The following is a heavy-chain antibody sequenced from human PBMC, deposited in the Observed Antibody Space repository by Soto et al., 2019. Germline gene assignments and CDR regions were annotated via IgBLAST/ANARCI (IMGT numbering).Heavy chain of an antibody. Sequence: QVQLVQSWAEGKQPVSSVKVSCQSSGGTCSLYAIRWVRQAPGQGLEWMGGIIPIFGTANYAQKFQGRVTITADESTSTAYMELSSLRFEDTAVYYCARAIVGPTTTGGLDTWGQGTLVTVSS. CDR1: GGTCSLYA. V-gene: IGHV1-69*01. CDR2: IIPIFGTA. D-gene: IGHD1-26*01. CDR3: ARAIVGPTTTGGLDT. J-gene: IGHJ5*02.